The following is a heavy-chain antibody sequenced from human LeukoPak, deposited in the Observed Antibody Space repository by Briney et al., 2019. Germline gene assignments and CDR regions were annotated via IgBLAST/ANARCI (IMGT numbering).Heavy chain of an antibody. CDR2: ISGSGDST. D-gene: IGHD3-10*01. J-gene: IGHJ6*03. CDR3: AKDPWRPSSGPYMDV. CDR1: GFSFSSYA. Sequence: GGSLRLSCAASGFSFSSYAITWVRQAPGKGLEWASAISGSGDSTYYSDSVKGRFTISRDSSKNTLYLQMNSLRAEDTAVYYCAKDPWRPSSGPYMDVWGKGTTVTVSS. V-gene: IGHV3-23*01.